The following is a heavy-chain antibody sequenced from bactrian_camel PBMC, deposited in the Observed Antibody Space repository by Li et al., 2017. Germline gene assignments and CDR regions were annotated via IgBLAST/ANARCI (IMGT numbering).Heavy chain of an antibody. CDR1: GYTYNKYC. CDR2: IGIAGGDT. V-gene: IGHV3S6*01. J-gene: IGHJ4*01. CDR3: AARDSYCLSHHSSFPY. Sequence: HVQLVESGGGSVQAGGSLRLSCEVSGYTYNKYCMGWYRQAPGKEREGVAAIGIAGGDTYYADSVKGRFTISRENDKNTLFLQMNSLKPEDTAMYYRAARDSYCLSHHSSFPYWGQGTQVTVS. D-gene: IGHD1*01.